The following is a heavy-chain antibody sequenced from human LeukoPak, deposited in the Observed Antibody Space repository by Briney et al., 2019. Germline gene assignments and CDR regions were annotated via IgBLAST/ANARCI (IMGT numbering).Heavy chain of an antibody. Sequence: PSETLSLTCTVSGGSISSYYWSWIRQPPGTGLEWIGYIYTSGSTNYNPSPKSRVTISLDTSKNQFSLKLSSVTAADTAVYYCARGGTIVVVPAAIIDVPWFDPWGQGTLVTVSS. CDR1: GGSISSYY. D-gene: IGHD2-2*01. CDR2: IYTSGST. CDR3: ARGGTIVVVPAAIIDVPWFDP. J-gene: IGHJ5*02. V-gene: IGHV4-4*09.